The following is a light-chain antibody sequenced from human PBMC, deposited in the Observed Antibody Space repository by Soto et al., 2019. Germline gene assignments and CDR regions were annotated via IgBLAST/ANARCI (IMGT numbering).Light chain of an antibody. CDR1: SGDIGAYNF. CDR3: TSYTTRNTVV. J-gene: IGLJ2*01. V-gene: IGLV2-14*03. Sequence: QSVLSQPASVSWSPGQSITISCTGTSGDIGAYNFVSWYQQHPGKAPKVIIYDVRNRPSGVSDRFSASKSGNTASLTISGLQADDEGDYYCTSYTTRNTVVFGGGTKVTVL. CDR2: DVR.